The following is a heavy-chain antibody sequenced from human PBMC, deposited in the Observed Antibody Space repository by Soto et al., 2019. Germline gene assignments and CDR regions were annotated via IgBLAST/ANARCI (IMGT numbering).Heavy chain of an antibody. CDR3: ASTRQPGHYCSGGSCYSVVLGEFDY. Sequence: SETLSLTCTVSGGSISSSSYYWGWIRQPPGKGLEWIGSIYYSGSTYYNPSLKSRVTISVDTSKNQFSLKLSSVTAADTAVYYCASTRQPGHYCSGGSCYSVVLGEFDYWGQGTLVTVSS. D-gene: IGHD2-15*01. CDR2: IYYSGST. V-gene: IGHV4-39*01. CDR1: GGSISSSSYY. J-gene: IGHJ4*02.